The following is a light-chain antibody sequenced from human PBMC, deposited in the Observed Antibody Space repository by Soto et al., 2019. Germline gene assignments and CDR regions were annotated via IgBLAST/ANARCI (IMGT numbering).Light chain of an antibody. CDR2: GAS. CDR3: QQYGSSPWT. CDR1: QSVSSSY. J-gene: IGKJ1*01. Sequence: EIVLTQSPGTLSLSPGERATLSCRASQSVSSSYLAWYQQKPGQAPRPLIDGASSRAIGIPDRFSGSGSGTDFTLTISRLETEDFAVYYCQQYGSSPWTFGQGTKVEIK. V-gene: IGKV3-20*01.